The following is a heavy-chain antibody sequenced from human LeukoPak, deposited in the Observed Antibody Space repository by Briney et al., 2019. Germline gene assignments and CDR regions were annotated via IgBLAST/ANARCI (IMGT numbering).Heavy chain of an antibody. CDR3: APEDTAMVEHLDFDY. V-gene: IGHV3-21*01. CDR2: ISSTSIYR. D-gene: IGHD5-18*01. CDR1: GFTFSAYS. J-gene: IGHJ4*02. Sequence: PGGSLRLSCAASGFTFSAYSMNWVRQAPGKGLEWVSSISSTSIYRYYGDSVKGRFTISRDNAKNSLYLQMDSLRAEDTAVYYCAPEDTAMVEHLDFDYWGQGTLVTVSS.